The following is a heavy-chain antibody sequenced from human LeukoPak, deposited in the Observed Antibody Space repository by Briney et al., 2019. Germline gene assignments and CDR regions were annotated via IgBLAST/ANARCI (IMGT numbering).Heavy chain of an antibody. Sequence: PSETLSLTCTVSGGSISNYFWSWIRQPPGKGLEWIGFITYSGSTDHNPSLKSRVTISVDASKNQFSLKLTFVTAADTAVYYCVRHTTSGWYQVVYWGQGTLVTVSS. CDR2: ITYSGST. J-gene: IGHJ4*02. D-gene: IGHD6-19*01. V-gene: IGHV4-59*01. CDR1: GGSISNYF. CDR3: VRHTTSGWYQVVY.